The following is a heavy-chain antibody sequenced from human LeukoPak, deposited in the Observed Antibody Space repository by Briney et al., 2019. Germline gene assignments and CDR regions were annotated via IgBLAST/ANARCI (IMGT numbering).Heavy chain of an antibody. Sequence: GGSLRLXCAASGFTFSSYGMHWARQAPGKGLEWVAFIRYDGSNKYYADSVKGRFTISRDNSKNTLYLQMNSLRAEDTAVYYCAKDSRRDYYFDYWGQGTLVTVSS. CDR1: GFTFSSYG. CDR2: IRYDGSNK. D-gene: IGHD3/OR15-3a*01. V-gene: IGHV3-30*02. CDR3: AKDSRRDYYFDY. J-gene: IGHJ4*02.